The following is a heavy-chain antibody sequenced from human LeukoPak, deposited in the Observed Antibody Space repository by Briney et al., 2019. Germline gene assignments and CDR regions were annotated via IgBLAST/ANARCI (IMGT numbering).Heavy chain of an antibody. V-gene: IGHV1-8*01. Sequence: GASVKVSCKASGYTSTSYDITWVRQAPGQGLEWMGWMNPNSGNTGYAQKFQGRVTMTRNTSISTAYMELSSLRSEDTAVYYCARVDSSGWYRDAFDIWGQGTMVTVS. J-gene: IGHJ3*02. CDR2: MNPNSGNT. D-gene: IGHD6-19*01. CDR3: ARVDSSGWYRDAFDI. CDR1: GYTSTSYD.